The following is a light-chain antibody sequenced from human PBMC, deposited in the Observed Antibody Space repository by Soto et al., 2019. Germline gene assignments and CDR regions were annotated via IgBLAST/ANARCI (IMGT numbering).Light chain of an antibody. CDR3: CSYAGSYTYVV. CDR2: DVS. V-gene: IGLV2-11*01. J-gene: IGLJ2*01. Sequence: QSVLNQPRSGYGAPGQSGTISCNGNSSDVGGYNYVSWYQQHPGKAPNLMIYDVSKRPSGVPDRFPGSKSGNTASLTISGLQAEDEADYYCCSYAGSYTYVVFGGGTKVTVL. CDR1: SSDVGGYNY.